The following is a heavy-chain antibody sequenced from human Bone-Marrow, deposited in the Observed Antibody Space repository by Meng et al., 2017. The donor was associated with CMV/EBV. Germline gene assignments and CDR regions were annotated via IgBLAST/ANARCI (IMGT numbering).Heavy chain of an antibody. CDR1: GYTFTSYG. CDR2: IIPIVGTT. Sequence: SVKVSCKASGYTFTSYGISWVRQAPGQGLEWMGEIIPIVGTTTYAQKFQGRVTLITDEFTSTAYMELSSLRSDDTAVYYCASGRGTSSRVRDNWFDPWGPGNQVTGAS. V-gene: IGHV1-69*05. J-gene: IGHJ5*02. CDR3: ASGRGTSSRVRDNWFDP. D-gene: IGHD3-16*01.